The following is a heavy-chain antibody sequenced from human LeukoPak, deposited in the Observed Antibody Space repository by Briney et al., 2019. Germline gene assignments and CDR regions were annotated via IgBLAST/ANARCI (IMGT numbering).Heavy chain of an antibody. V-gene: IGHV3-23*01. J-gene: IGHJ4*02. D-gene: IGHD6-19*01. CDR3: AKRQVVGDGGFDY. CDR2: ISGSGGGT. CDR1: GLTFSSYA. Sequence: PRGSLRLSCAASGLTFSSYAMSWVRQAPGKGLEWVSAISGSGGGTYYADSVKGRFTISRDNSKNTLYLQVNSLRAEDTAVYYCAKRQVVGDGGFDYWGQGTLVTASS.